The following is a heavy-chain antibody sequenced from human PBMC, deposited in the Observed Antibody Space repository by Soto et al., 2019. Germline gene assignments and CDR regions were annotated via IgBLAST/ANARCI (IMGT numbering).Heavy chain of an antibody. Sequence: SVKVSCKASGGTFSSYAISWVRQAPGQGLEWMGGIIPIFGTANYAQKFQGRVTITADESTSTAYMELSSLRSEDTAVYYCAKDRHPDGIWSSDYWGQGTLVTVSS. J-gene: IGHJ4*02. CDR2: IIPIFGTA. CDR1: GGTFSSYA. CDR3: AKDRHPDGIWSSDY. D-gene: IGHD1-20*01. V-gene: IGHV1-69*13.